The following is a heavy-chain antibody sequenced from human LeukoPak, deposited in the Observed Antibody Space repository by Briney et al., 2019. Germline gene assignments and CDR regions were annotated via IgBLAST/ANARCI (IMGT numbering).Heavy chain of an antibody. D-gene: IGHD1-14*01. J-gene: IGHJ4*02. CDR2: IIPIFGTA. Sequence: ASVKVSCKASGGTFSSYAISWVRQAPGQGLEWMGGIIPIFGTANYAQKFQGRVTITTDESTSTAYMELSSLRSDDTAVYYCATHRGTGPFDYWGQGTLVTVSS. V-gene: IGHV1-69*05. CDR3: ATHRGTGPFDY. CDR1: GGTFSSYA.